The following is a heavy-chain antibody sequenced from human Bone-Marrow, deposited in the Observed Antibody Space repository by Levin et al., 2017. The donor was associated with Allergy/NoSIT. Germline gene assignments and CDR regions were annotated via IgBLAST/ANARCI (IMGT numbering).Heavy chain of an antibody. CDR3: ARDPMTCSGGGCYHFDY. CDR2: ISGNGDST. V-gene: IGHV3-23*01. Sequence: PGGSLRLSCAASGFIFKTYAMSWVRQAPGKALEWVSGISGNGDSTFYADSVKGRFTVSRDNAKDTLYLQMNSLRAEDTAVYYCARDPMTCSGGGCYHFDYWGRGALVTVSS. J-gene: IGHJ4*02. CDR1: GFIFKTYA. D-gene: IGHD2-15*01.